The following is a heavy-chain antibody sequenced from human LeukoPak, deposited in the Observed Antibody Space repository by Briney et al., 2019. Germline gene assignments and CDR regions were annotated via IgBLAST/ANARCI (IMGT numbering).Heavy chain of an antibody. V-gene: IGHV3-23*01. CDR3: AKGRGAYGDYDFDY. CDR2: ISGSGGST. J-gene: IGHJ4*02. Sequence: GGSLRLSCAASGFTFSNYVLSGVRQAPGKGLEWVSEISGSGGSTHYTDSVKGRFTISRDNSKNTLYLQMSSLRAEDTAVYYCAKGRGAYGDYDFDYWGQGTLVTVSS. D-gene: IGHD4-17*01. CDR1: GFTFSNYV.